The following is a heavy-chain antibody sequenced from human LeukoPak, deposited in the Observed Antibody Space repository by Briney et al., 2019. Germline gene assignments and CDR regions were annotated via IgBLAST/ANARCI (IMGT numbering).Heavy chain of an antibody. CDR1: GFIFSSSV. CDR3: ARETGNYYFDF. CDR2: ISYDGRDK. Sequence: GGSLRLSCAASGFIFSSSVMHWVRQAPGNGLEWVAAISYDGRDKYFADSVKGRFTISRDNSKNTVDLQVNGLRAEDTAVYYCARETGNYYFDFWGQGTLVTVSS. V-gene: IGHV3-30*03. D-gene: IGHD1-7*01. J-gene: IGHJ4*02.